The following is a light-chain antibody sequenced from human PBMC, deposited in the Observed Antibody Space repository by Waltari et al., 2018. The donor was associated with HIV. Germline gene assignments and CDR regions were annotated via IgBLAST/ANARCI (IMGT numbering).Light chain of an antibody. J-gene: IGLJ3*02. CDR3: ATWDNSLSIGV. Sequence: QSVLTPPPSVSAAPGQKVTNSFPGSSSDIGSYPVSWYQQFPGTAPRRLIFDTYKRPSGIPDRFAASKSGTSATLDITGLQTGDDADYYCATWDNSLSIGVFGGGTKLTVL. V-gene: IGLV1-51*01. CDR2: DTY. CDR1: SSDIGSYP.